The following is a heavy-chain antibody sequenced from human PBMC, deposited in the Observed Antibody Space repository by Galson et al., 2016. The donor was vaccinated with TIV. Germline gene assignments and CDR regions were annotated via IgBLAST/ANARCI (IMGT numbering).Heavy chain of an antibody. D-gene: IGHD2-15*01. CDR1: GFSFRNYV. V-gene: IGHV3-23*01. CDR3: AKVGKRGDYSWDAFDV. J-gene: IGHJ3*01. Sequence: SLRLSCAASGFSFRNYVMNWVRLAPGKGLEWVSSVSLSGAYTYYADSVKGRFTISRDNSKYTLVLQLNSLTAGDTATYYCAKVGKRGDYSWDAFDVWGQGTVVTVSS. CDR2: VSLSGAYT.